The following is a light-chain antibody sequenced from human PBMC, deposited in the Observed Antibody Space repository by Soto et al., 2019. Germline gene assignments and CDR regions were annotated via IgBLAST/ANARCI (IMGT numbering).Light chain of an antibody. CDR1: QGASSY. CDR2: DAS. Sequence: EIVLTQSPATLSLSPGERATLSCRASQGASSYLAWYQQKPGQAPRLLIYDASNRATGIPARFSGSGPGTDFTLTISSLEPEDFAVYYCQQRSNWTITFGQGTRLEIK. J-gene: IGKJ5*01. V-gene: IGKV3D-11*01. CDR3: QQRSNWTIT.